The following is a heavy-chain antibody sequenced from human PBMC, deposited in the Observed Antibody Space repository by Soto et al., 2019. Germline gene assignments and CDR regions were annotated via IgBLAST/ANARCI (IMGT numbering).Heavy chain of an antibody. J-gene: IGHJ6*03. CDR2: IYYSGST. D-gene: IGHD4-4*01. CDR1: GGSIGNSSCY. Sequence: SQPMSLTYTVAGGSIGNSSCYWGWIRQPPGKGLEWIGSIYYSGSTYYNPSLKSRVTISVDTSKNQFPLKLSSVTAADTAVYYCARLGTVNHHRTVYYYYYYMDVWGKGPTVTVSS. CDR3: ARLGTVNHHRTVYYYYYYMDV. V-gene: IGHV4-39*01.